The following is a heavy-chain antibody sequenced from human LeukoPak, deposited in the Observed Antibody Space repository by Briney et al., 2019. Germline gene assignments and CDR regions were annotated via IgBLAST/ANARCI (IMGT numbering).Heavy chain of an antibody. D-gene: IGHD6-13*01. J-gene: IGHJ4*02. CDR2: ISADGGST. CDR1: GLNFDDSA. V-gene: IGHV3-43*02. Sequence: QPGGSLRLSCVASGLNFDDSAMHWVRQAPGKGLEWVSLISADGGSTFSADSVKGRFSISRDNSKNSLYLQMNSLRSEDTAVYYCARTTGSSWHGDYWGQGTLVTVSS. CDR3: ARTTGSSWHGDY.